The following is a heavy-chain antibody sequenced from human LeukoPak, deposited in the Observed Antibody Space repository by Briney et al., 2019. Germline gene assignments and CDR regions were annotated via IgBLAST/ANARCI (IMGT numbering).Heavy chain of an antibody. CDR1: GGTFSSYA. D-gene: IGHD2-15*01. V-gene: IGHV1-69*01. J-gene: IGHJ4*02. CDR2: IIPIFGTA. Sequence: SVKVSCKASGGTFSSYAISWVRQAPGQGLEWMGGIIPIFGTANYAQKIQGRVTITADESTSTAYMELSSLRSEDTAVYYCAREDCSGGSCYYFDYWGQGTLVTVSS. CDR3: AREDCSGGSCYYFDY.